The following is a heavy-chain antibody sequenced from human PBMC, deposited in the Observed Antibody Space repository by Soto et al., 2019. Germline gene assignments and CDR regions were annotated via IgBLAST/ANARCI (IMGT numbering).Heavy chain of an antibody. V-gene: IGHV4-4*02. CDR3: ARHGGAYFDY. J-gene: IGHJ4*02. CDR2: VYQSGTA. Sequence: QVQLQESGPGLVKPSETLSLTCAVSGSSVSSRNWWSWVRQPPGKGLEWIGQVYQSGTAYYNPSLDSRVTMSVDKSKNQVSLLVTSVTAADTAVYYCARHGGAYFDYWGQGILVTVPS. D-gene: IGHD2-21*01. CDR1: GSSVSSRNW.